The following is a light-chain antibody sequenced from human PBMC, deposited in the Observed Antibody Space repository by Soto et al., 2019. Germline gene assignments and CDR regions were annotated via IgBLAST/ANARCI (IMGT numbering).Light chain of an antibody. Sequence: QLVLTQPPSVSGAPGQRVTISCTGSSSNIGAGYDVHWYQQLPGTAPKLLIYGNSNRPSGVPDRFAGSKSGTSASLAITNLQAEDEADYYCQSYDSSLSVVFGGGTKLTVL. CDR3: QSYDSSLSVV. J-gene: IGLJ2*01. V-gene: IGLV1-40*01. CDR2: GNS. CDR1: SSNIGAGYD.